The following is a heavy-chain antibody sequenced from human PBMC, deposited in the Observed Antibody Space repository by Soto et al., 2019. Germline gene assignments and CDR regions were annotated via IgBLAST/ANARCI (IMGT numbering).Heavy chain of an antibody. D-gene: IGHD3-10*01. CDR2: IIPIFGTA. CDR3: ARDQDYYGPGSWGWSDP. CDR1: GGTFSSYA. Sequence: QVQLVQSGAEVKKPGSSVKVSCKASGGTFSSYAISWVRQAPGQGLEWMGGIIPIFGTANYAQKFQGRVTITADESTSTAYMELSSLRSEDTAVYYCARDQDYYGPGSWGWSDPWGQGTLVTVSS. J-gene: IGHJ5*02. V-gene: IGHV1-69*19.